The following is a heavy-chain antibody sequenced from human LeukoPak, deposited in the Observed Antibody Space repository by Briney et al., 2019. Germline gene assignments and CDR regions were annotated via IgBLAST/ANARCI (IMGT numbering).Heavy chain of an antibody. J-gene: IGHJ4*02. CDR1: GFLFSNYG. CDR2: ISLSGDTT. V-gene: IGHV3-23*01. D-gene: IGHD6-19*01. Sequence: QPGGSLRLSCAFSGFLFSNYGMSWVRQAPGRGLEWVSRISLSGDTTHYTDSVKGRFTISRDNSKNTLFLQMNNLRVEDTAVYYCAKHDVGGQWLVPFDQWGQGTLVTVSS. CDR3: AKHDVGGQWLVPFDQ.